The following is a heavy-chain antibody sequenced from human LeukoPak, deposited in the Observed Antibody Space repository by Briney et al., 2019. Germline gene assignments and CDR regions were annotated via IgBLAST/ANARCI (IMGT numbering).Heavy chain of an antibody. D-gene: IGHD4-17*01. V-gene: IGHV1-58*01. J-gene: IGHJ6*03. CDR3: AADGRTWTTAEDPHYMDV. CDR2: IVVGSGNT. CDR1: GFTFTSSA. Sequence: GASVKVSCKASGFTFTSSAVQWVRQARGQRLEWIGWIVVGSGNTNYAQKFQERVTITRDMSTSTAYMELSSLRSEDTAVYYCAADGRTWTTAEDPHYMDVWGKGTTVTVSS.